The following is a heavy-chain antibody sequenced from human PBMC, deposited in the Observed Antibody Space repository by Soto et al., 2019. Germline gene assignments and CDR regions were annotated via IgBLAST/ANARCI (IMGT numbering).Heavy chain of an antibody. V-gene: IGHV4-31*03. J-gene: IGHJ5*02. Sequence: QVQLQESGPGLVKPSQTLSLTCTVSGGSISSGGYYWSWIRQHPGKGLEWIGYIYYSGSTYYNPSLKSRLTMSVDPSKKHFSLKLSSVTAADTAVYYCARVVRSIVVVVAATRGWFAPWGQGTLVTVSS. CDR2: IYYSGST. CDR3: ARVVRSIVVVVAATRGWFAP. D-gene: IGHD2-15*01. CDR1: GGSISSGGYY.